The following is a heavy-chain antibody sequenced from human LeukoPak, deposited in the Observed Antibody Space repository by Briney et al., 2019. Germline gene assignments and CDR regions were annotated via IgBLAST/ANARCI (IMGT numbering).Heavy chain of an antibody. Sequence: GGSLRLSCAVSGFTFSDYYMTWIRQAPGKGLEWVSYISNSGSTIYYADSVKGRFTISRDNAKNSLYLQMNSLRADDTAVYYCAKDPTDSDSSGQTYFDYWGQGTLVTVSS. D-gene: IGHD3-22*01. CDR3: AKDPTDSDSSGQTYFDY. J-gene: IGHJ4*02. CDR2: ISNSGSTI. CDR1: GFTFSDYY. V-gene: IGHV3-11*01.